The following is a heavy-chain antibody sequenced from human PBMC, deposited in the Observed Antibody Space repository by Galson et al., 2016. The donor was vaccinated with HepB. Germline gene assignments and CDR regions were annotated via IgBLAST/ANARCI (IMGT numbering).Heavy chain of an antibody. J-gene: IGHJ6*02. CDR1: GGSINDGAYY. CDR2: IYYSGST. CDR3: ARDRVNNWDDEVSDYYYGMDV. Sequence: TLSLTCTVSGGSINDGAYYWSWIRQHPGKGLEWIGYIYYSGSTYYNPSLKSRVTISIDTSKKQFSLKLTSVTAADTAVYFCARDRVNNWDDEVSDYYYGMDVWGHGITVTVSS. D-gene: IGHD1-20*01. V-gene: IGHV4-31*03.